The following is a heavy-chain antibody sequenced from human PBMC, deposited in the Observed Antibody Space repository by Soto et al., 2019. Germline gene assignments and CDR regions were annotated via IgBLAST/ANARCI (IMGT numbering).Heavy chain of an antibody. Sequence: GGSLRLSCTASGFTFSRYGMNWLRQAPGKGLEWVAAISSSTSYVYYADSVKGRFSTSRDNAKNILYLEMYALRTEDTAVYYCARDPSEGRVGNWFESWGQGTLVTVSS. D-gene: IGHD2-2*01. J-gene: IGHJ5*01. CDR2: ISSSTSYV. CDR1: GFTFSRYG. CDR3: ARDPSEGRVGNWFES. V-gene: IGHV3-21*06.